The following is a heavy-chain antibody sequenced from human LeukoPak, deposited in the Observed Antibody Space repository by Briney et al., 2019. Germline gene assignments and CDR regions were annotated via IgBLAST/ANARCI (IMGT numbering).Heavy chain of an antibody. CDR1: GFTFSSYW. D-gene: IGHD3-16*02. CDR2: INSDGSST. V-gene: IGHV3-74*01. CDR3: ARDRFGSSNAYYDYVWGSYRASYYMAV. J-gene: IGHJ6*03. Sequence: PGGSLRLSCAASGFTFSSYWMHWVRQAPGKGLVWVSRINSDGSSTSYADSVKSRFTISRDNAKNTLYLQMNSLRAEDTAVYYCARDRFGSSNAYYDYVWGSYRASYYMAVWRKGTTVTVSS.